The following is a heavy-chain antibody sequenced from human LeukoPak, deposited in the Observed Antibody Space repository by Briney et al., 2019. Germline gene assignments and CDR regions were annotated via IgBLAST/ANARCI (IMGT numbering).Heavy chain of an antibody. CDR2: INHSEST. Sequence: SETLSLTCAVYGGSFSGYYWSWIRQPPGKGLEWIGEINHSESTNYNPSLKSRVTISVDTSKNQFSLKLSSVTAADTAVYYCARGLHCSGGSCYSADYWGQGTLVTVS. J-gene: IGHJ4*02. D-gene: IGHD2-15*01. CDR1: GGSFSGYY. V-gene: IGHV4-34*01. CDR3: ARGLHCSGGSCYSADY.